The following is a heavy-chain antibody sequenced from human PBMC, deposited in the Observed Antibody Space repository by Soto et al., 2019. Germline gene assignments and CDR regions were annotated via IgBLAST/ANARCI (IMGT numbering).Heavy chain of an antibody. V-gene: IGHV3-21*06. D-gene: IGHD3-3*01. CDR1: GFTFSSYP. Sequence: GWSLRLSCSASGFTFSSYPLYWIRQAPGKGLEWVSSITTGGSRNIFYADSVKGRFTISRDNANNILYLQMNNLRVECTAVYYCARDDRIFGAIPRMDIWGQGTTVTGSS. CDR3: ARDDRIFGAIPRMDI. J-gene: IGHJ6*02. CDR2: ITTGGSRNI.